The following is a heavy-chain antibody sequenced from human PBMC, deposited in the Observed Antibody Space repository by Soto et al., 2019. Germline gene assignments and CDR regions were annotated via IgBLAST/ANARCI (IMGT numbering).Heavy chain of an antibody. V-gene: IGHV4-30-4*01. D-gene: IGHD3-9*01. Sequence: SETLSLTCTVSGGSISSGDYYWRGVRQPPGKGLEWIGYIYYSGSTYYNPSLKSRVTISVDTSKNQFSLKLSSVTAADTAVYYCASYDILTGYLDYWGQGTLVTVSS. CDR3: ASYDILTGYLDY. CDR2: IYYSGST. J-gene: IGHJ4*02. CDR1: GGSISSGDYY.